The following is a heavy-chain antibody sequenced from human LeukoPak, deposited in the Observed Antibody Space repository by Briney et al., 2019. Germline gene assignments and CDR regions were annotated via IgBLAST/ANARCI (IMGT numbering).Heavy chain of an antibody. D-gene: IGHD3-22*01. CDR1: GGSFSGYY. Sequence: PSETLSLTCAVYGGSFSGYYWGWIRQPPGKGLEWFGSIYHSGSTYYNPSLKSRVSISVDTSKNQFSLKLSSVTAADTAVYYCARYYDTTSYGDYWGQGTLVTVSS. CDR2: IYHSGST. V-gene: IGHV4-34*01. J-gene: IGHJ4*02. CDR3: ARYYDTTSYGDY.